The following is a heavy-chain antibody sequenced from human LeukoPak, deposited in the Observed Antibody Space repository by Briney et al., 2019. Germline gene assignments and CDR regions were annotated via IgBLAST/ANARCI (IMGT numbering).Heavy chain of an antibody. CDR2: IYYSGST. V-gene: IGHV4-59*01. Sequence: PSETLSLTCTVSGGSISSYYWSWIRRPPGKGLEWIGYIYYSGSTNYNPSLKSRVTISVDTSKNQFSLKLSSVTAADTAVYYCARASTYYYGSDPLGAFDIWGQGTMVTVSS. CDR3: ARASTYYYGSDPLGAFDI. J-gene: IGHJ3*02. CDR1: GGSISSYY. D-gene: IGHD3-10*01.